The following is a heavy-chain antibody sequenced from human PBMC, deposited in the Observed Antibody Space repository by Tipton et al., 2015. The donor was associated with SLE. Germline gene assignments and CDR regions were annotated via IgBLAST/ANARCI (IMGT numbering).Heavy chain of an antibody. CDR3: AREGTQSNYGYFDY. Sequence: SLRLSCAASGFTFSDYYMSWIRQAPGKGLEWVSYISSSGSTIYYADSVKGRFTISRDNSKNTLYLQMNSLRAEDTAVYYCAREGTQSNYGYFDYWGQGTLVTVSS. D-gene: IGHD4-11*01. CDR1: GFTFSDYY. J-gene: IGHJ4*02. V-gene: IGHV3-11*04. CDR2: ISSSGSTI.